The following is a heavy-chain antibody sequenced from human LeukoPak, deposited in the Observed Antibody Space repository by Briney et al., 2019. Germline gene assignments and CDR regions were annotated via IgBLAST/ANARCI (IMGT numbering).Heavy chain of an antibody. CDR1: GFTFSSYS. CDR3: AKDEKGAAFYYMDV. Sequence: PGGSLRLSCAASGFTFSSYSMNWVRQAPGKGLEWVSYISSSSSTIYYADSVKGRFTISRDNAENSLYLQMNSLRAEDTAVYYCAKDEKGAAFYYMDVWGKGTTVTVSS. V-gene: IGHV3-48*01. CDR2: ISSSSSTI. J-gene: IGHJ6*03. D-gene: IGHD6-13*01.